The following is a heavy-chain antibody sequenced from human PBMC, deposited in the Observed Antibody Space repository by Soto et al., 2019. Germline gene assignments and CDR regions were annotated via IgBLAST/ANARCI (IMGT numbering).Heavy chain of an antibody. D-gene: IGHD3-9*01. V-gene: IGHV4-4*07. Sequence: IVSGGSIRSYYWSWIRQPAGKGLEWIGRIHSSGSINYNPSLKSRVTLSVDTSKNQFSLNLTLVTAADTAVYYCARGSRYFDWLPDYWGQGILVTVSS. CDR3: ARGSRYFDWLPDY. J-gene: IGHJ4*02. CDR1: GGSIRSYY. CDR2: IHSSGSI.